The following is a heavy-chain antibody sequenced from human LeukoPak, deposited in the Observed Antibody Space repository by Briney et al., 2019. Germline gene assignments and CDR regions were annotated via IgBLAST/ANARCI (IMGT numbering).Heavy chain of an antibody. J-gene: IGHJ5*02. V-gene: IGHV3-23*01. CDR2: VSSTGSGT. CDR1: GFTFSTYG. CDR3: AQDGPLLWFGPTDA. D-gene: IGHD3-10*01. Sequence: GESLKISCVASGFTFSTYGMSWVRQAPGKGLEWVAAVSSTGSGTYYPDSLKGRFIISRDNSQNTVFLQMNSLRPADTAFYFSAQDGPLLWFGPTDAWGQGILVTVSS.